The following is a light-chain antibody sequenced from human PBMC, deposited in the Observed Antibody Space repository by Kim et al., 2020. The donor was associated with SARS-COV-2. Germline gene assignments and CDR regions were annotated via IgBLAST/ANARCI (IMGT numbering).Light chain of an antibody. V-gene: IGLV3-19*01. J-gene: IGLJ2*01. Sequence: GQTGRNTRQGDSMRTNEASGYQRKPGQAPGVVIYGKNNRLSGIPDRFSGSISGNTASLTITGAQAEDEADYYCNSRDSNTNNMVVGGGTKLTVL. CDR3: NSRDSNTNNMV. CDR2: GKN. CDR1: SMRTNE.